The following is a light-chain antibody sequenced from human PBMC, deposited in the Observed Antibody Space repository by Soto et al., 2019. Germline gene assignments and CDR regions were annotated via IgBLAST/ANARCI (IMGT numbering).Light chain of an antibody. Sequence: QSVLTQPPSASGTPGQRVTMSCSGSSSNIGSNSVNWYQQVPGTAPKLLIHSNNQRPSGVPDRFSGSKSGTSASLAISGLQSEDEADYCCAAWDDSLNGWVFGGGTKLT. J-gene: IGLJ3*02. V-gene: IGLV1-44*01. CDR1: SSNIGSNS. CDR3: AAWDDSLNGWV. CDR2: SNN.